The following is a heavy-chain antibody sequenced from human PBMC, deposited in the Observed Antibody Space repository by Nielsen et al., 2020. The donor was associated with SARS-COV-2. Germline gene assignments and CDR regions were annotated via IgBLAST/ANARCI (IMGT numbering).Heavy chain of an antibody. CDR2: ISWNSFSI. J-gene: IGHJ2*01. Sequence: GGSLRLSCAASGFSVEDYAMHWVRQAPGKGLEWVSGISWNSFSIGYADSVKGRFTISRDNAKNSLYLQMNSLRAADTALYYCAKAFFDRNWYFDLWGRGTLVTVSS. CDR1: GFSVEDYA. V-gene: IGHV3-9*01. CDR3: AKAFFDRNWYFDL.